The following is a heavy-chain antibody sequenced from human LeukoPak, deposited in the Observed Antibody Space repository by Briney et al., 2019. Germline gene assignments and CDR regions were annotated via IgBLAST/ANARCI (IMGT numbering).Heavy chain of an antibody. Sequence: GGSLRLSRAASGFTFSSYGMHWVRQAPGKGLEWVAVISYDGSNKYYADSVKGRFTISRDNSKNTLYLQMNSLRAEDTAVYYCATWVSLDYWGQGTLVTVSS. D-gene: IGHD3-16*01. CDR2: ISYDGSNK. J-gene: IGHJ4*02. CDR1: GFTFSSYG. V-gene: IGHV3-30*03. CDR3: ATWVSLDY.